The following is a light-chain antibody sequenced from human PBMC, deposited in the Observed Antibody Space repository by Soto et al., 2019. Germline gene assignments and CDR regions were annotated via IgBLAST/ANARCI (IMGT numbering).Light chain of an antibody. J-gene: IGLJ7*01. Sequence: QSVLTQPPSVSGAPGQRVTISCTGSSSNIGAGYDVHWYQQLPGTAPKLLIYGNSNRPSGVPDRFSGSKSGTSASLAITGLQAEYEADYYCQSYDIRLSGAVFGGGTQLTVL. V-gene: IGLV1-40*01. CDR2: GNS. CDR1: SSNIGAGYD. CDR3: QSYDIRLSGAV.